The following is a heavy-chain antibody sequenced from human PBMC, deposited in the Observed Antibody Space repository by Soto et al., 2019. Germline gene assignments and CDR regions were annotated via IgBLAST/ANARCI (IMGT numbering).Heavy chain of an antibody. CDR1: GFRFDDYA. D-gene: IGHD2-15*01. J-gene: IGHJ5*02. Sequence: GGSLRLSCAASGFRFDDYAMHWVRQAPGKGLEWVSGISWSSGSIGYAASVKGRFTISRDNAKRSLFLQMTSLTAEDTAIYYCVRGGGGGLFDPWGQGTMVTVSS. V-gene: IGHV3-9*01. CDR2: ISWSSGSI. CDR3: VRGGGGGLFDP.